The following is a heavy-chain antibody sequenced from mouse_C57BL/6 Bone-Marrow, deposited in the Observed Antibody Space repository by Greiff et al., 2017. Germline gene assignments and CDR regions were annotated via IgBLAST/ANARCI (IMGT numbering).Heavy chain of an antibody. CDR2: ICGDGST. CDR3: AKKSRGRMGY. J-gene: IGHJ4*01. D-gene: IGHD1-3*01. CDR1: GFSLTSYC. Sequence: QVQLKESGPGLVAPSQSLSITCTVSGFSLTSYCVSWVRQPPGKGLEWLGVICGDGSTNYYSPLISSLSISKENSKSQVFLKLNSLQTDDTATYYCAKKSRGRMGYWGQGPSVTVSS. V-gene: IGHV2-3*01.